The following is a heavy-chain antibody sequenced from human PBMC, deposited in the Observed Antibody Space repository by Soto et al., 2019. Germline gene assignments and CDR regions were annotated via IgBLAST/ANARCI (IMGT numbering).Heavy chain of an antibody. Sequence: PGGSLRLSCAASGFTFSNAWMNWVRQAPGKGLEWVGRIKSKTDGGTTDYAAPVKGRFTVSRDDSKNTLYLQMNSLKTEDTAVYYCTSLRFLEWEYGMDVWGQGTTVTVSS. V-gene: IGHV3-15*07. CDR3: TSLRFLEWEYGMDV. D-gene: IGHD3-3*01. CDR1: GFTFSNAW. CDR2: IKSKTDGGTT. J-gene: IGHJ6*02.